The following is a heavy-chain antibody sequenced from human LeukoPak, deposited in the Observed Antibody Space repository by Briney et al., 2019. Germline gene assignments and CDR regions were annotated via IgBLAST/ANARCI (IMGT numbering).Heavy chain of an antibody. CDR1: GYTFTGYY. D-gene: IGHD3-22*01. Sequence: ASVKVSCKASGYTFTGYYMHWVRQAPGQGLEWMGWINPNSGGTNHAQKFQGRVTMTRDTSISTAYMELSRLRSDDTAVYYCARAAHYYDSSGYYFRAFDIWGQGTMVTVSS. J-gene: IGHJ3*02. CDR3: ARAAHYYDSSGYYFRAFDI. V-gene: IGHV1-2*02. CDR2: INPNSGGT.